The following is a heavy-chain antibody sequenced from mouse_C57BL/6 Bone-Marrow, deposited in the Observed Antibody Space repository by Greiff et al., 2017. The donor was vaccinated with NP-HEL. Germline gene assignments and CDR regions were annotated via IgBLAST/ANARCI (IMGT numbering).Heavy chain of an antibody. Sequence: EVQRVESGGDLVKPGGSLKLSCAASGFTFSSYGMSWVRQTPDKRLEWVATISSGGSYTYYPDSVKGRFTISRDNAKNTLYLQMSSLKSEDTAMYYCARQGYQFAYWGQGTLVTVSA. CDR3: ARQGYQFAY. J-gene: IGHJ3*01. CDR1: GFTFSSYG. CDR2: ISSGGSYT. V-gene: IGHV5-6*01. D-gene: IGHD2-2*01.